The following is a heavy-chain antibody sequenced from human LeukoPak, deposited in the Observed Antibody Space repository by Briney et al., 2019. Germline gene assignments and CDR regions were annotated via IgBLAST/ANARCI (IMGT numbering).Heavy chain of an antibody. D-gene: IGHD1-7*01. CDR3: AKDPGVGVLELRYYMDV. CDR2: ISYDGSKK. CDR1: GFTFSYYG. Sequence: GRSLRLSCAASGFTFSYYGMHWVRQAPGKGLEWVAAISYDGSKKFYTDSVKGRFTISRDNSKNTLYLQMNSLRPEDTAVYFCAKDPGVGVLELRYYMDVWGKGTTVTVSS. V-gene: IGHV3-30*18. J-gene: IGHJ6*03.